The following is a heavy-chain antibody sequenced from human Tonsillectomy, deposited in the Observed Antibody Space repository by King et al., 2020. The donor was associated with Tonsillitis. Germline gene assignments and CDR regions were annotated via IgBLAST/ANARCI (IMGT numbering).Heavy chain of an antibody. CDR1: GFTFSSYG. D-gene: IGHD3-10*01. CDR3: ATDRGRLRAEYFQH. Sequence: VQLVESGGGVVQPGGSLRISCAASGFTFSSYGMHWVRQAPGKGLEWVEFIRYDGSNKYYADSVKGRFTISRDNSKNTLYLQMNSLRDEDTAVYYCATDRGRLRAEYFQHWGQGTLVTVSS. V-gene: IGHV3-30*02. J-gene: IGHJ1*01. CDR2: IRYDGSNK.